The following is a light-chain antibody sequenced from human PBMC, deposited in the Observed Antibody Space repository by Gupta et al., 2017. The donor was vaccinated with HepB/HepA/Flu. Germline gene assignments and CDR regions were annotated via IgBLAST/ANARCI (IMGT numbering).Light chain of an antibody. J-gene: IGKJ3*01. CDR2: GAS. CDR1: QSVSSN. V-gene: IGKV3-15*01. CDR3: QQDNNWPT. Sequence: EIVMTQSPATLSVSPGERATLSCRASQSVSSNLAWYQQKPGQAPRLLIYGASNRATGNPDRFSGSGSGTEFTLTSSSRQSEDFAVYYEQQDNNWPTFGHGTKVDIK.